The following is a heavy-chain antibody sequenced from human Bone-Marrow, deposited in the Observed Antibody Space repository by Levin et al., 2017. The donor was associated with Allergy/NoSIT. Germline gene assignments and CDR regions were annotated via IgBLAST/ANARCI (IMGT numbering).Heavy chain of an antibody. J-gene: IGHJ5*02. V-gene: IGHV1-3*01. CDR3: ARAARNTIFGVVSVLWMNWFDP. CDR2: INAGNGNT. CDR1: GYTFTSYA. D-gene: IGHD3-3*01. Sequence: ASVKVSCKASGYTFTSYAMHWVRQAPGQRLEWMGWINAGNGNTKYSQKFQGRVTITRDTSASTAYMELSSLRSEDTAVYYCARAARNTIFGVVSVLWMNWFDPWGQGTLVTVSS.